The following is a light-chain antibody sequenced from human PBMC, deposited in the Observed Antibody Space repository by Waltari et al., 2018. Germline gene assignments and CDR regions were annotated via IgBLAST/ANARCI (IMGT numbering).Light chain of an antibody. CDR3: QQYNNSPWT. CDR1: QSIGSNY. Sequence: PGERATLSYRASQSIGSNYLAWYQQRPGQAPRLLIYAASSRATGIPDRFSGGASGTDSTLTISRLEPEDFAVYFCQQYNNSPWTFGQGTKVEIK. CDR2: AAS. J-gene: IGKJ1*01. V-gene: IGKV3-20*01.